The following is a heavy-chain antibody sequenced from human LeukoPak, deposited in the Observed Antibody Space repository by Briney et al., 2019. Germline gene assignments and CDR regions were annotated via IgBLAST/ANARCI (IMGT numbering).Heavy chain of an antibody. CDR1: GGSISSSSYY. Sequence: SETLSLTCTVSGGSISSSSYYWDWIRQPPGKGLEWIASIYYTGSIYYNPSLKSRVTISVDTSKNQFSLNVNSVTAADTADYYCARHRRADFRPGGPIDYWGQGTLVTVSS. CDR2: IYYTGSI. J-gene: IGHJ4*02. CDR3: ARHRRADFRPGGPIDY. V-gene: IGHV4-39*01. D-gene: IGHD3-3*01.